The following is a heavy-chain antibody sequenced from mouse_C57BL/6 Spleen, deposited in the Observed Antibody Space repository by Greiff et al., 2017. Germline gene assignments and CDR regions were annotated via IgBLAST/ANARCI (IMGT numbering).Heavy chain of an antibody. V-gene: IGHV14-2*01. Sequence: VQLQQSGAELVKPGASVKLSCTASGFNIKDYYMHWVKQRTEQGLEWIGRIDPEDGETKYAPNFQGKATITADTSSNTAYLQLSSLTSEDTAVYYCAREGSNYGLYAMDYWGQGTSVTVSS. D-gene: IGHD2-5*01. J-gene: IGHJ4*01. CDR3: AREGSNYGLYAMDY. CDR1: GFNIKDYY. CDR2: IDPEDGET.